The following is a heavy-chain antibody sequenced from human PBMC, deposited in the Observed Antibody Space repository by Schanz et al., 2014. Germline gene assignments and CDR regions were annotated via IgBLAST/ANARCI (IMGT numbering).Heavy chain of an antibody. CDR2: IYYTGTP. V-gene: IGHV4-39*01. CDR1: GASISGSSDY. CDR3: ARRDNYLSAFDI. J-gene: IGHJ3*02. Sequence: QLQLQESGPGLVKPSETLSLTCTVSGASISGSSDYWGWIRQSPGKGLEWIGNIYYTGTPYYNPSLKSRLSFPLAPSKTRVSLKPPSLTAADTAVFYCARRDNYLSAFDIWGQGTMVTVSS. D-gene: IGHD4-4*01.